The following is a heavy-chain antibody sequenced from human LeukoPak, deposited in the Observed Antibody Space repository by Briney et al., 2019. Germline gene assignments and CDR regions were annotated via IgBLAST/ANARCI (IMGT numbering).Heavy chain of an antibody. D-gene: IGHD4-17*01. CDR1: GFTFSSYA. CDR3: AKDQPRYGDCPDY. V-gene: IGHV3-23*01. J-gene: IGHJ4*02. Sequence: GGSLGLSCAASGFTFSSYAMSWVRQAPGKGLEWVSAISGSGGSTYYADSVKGRFTISRDNSKNTLCLQMNSLRAEDTAVYYCAKDQPRYGDCPDYWGQGTLVTVSS. CDR2: ISGSGGST.